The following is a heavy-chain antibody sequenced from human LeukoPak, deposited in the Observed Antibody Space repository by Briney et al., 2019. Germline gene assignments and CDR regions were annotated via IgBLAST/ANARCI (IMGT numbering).Heavy chain of an antibody. D-gene: IGHD2-2*03. J-gene: IGHJ4*02. CDR1: GYTFTDYY. V-gene: IGHV1-2*02. CDR2: INPNSGGT. CDR3: ARDILDIVVVPAARWVDY. Sequence: ASVKVSCKASGYTFTDYYMHWVRQAPGQGLEWMGWINPNSGGTNYAQKFQGRVTMTRDTSISTAYMELSRLRSDDTAVYYCARDILDIVVVPAARWVDYWGQGTLVTVSS.